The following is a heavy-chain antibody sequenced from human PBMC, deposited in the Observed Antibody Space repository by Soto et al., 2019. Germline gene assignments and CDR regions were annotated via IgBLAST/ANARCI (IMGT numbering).Heavy chain of an antibody. CDR1: GYTFTSYA. CDR2: INAGNGNT. Sequence: VKVSCKASGYTFTSYAMHWVRQAPGQRLEWMGWINAGNGNTKYSQKFQGRVTITRDTSASTAYMELSSLRSEDTAVYYCARVGQRRYYYYTDVWGKGTTVTVSS. CDR3: ARVGQRRYYYYTDV. D-gene: IGHD6-25*01. J-gene: IGHJ6*03. V-gene: IGHV1-3*01.